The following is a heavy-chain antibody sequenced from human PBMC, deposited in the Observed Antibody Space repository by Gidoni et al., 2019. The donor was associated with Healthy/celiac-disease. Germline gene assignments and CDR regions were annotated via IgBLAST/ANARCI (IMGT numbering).Heavy chain of an antibody. V-gene: IGHV4-34*01. CDR1: GGSFSGYY. CDR2: INHSGST. Sequence: QVQLQQWGAGLLKPSETLSLTCAVYGGSFSGYYWSWLRQPPGKGLEWIGEINHSGSTNSNPSLKSRVTISVDTSKNQFSLKLSSVTAADTAVYYCARSYATIFGVVRYYYGMDVWGKGTTVTVSS. D-gene: IGHD3-3*01. J-gene: IGHJ6*04. CDR3: ARSYATIFGVVRYYYGMDV.